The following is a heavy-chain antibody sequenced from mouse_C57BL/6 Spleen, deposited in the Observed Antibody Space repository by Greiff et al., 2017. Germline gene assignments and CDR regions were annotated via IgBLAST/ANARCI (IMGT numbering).Heavy chain of an antibody. CDR1: GFTFTDYY. D-gene: IGHD1-1*01. CDR2: IRNKANGYTT. V-gene: IGHV7-3*01. Sequence: EVMLVESGGGLVQPGGSLSLSCAASGFTFTDYYMSWVRQPPGKALEWLGFIRNKANGYTTEYNASVKGRFTISRDNSQSILYLQMNALRAEDSATYYCARYIYYCSRNYFDYWGQGTTLTVSS. CDR3: ARYIYYCSRNYFDY. J-gene: IGHJ2*01.